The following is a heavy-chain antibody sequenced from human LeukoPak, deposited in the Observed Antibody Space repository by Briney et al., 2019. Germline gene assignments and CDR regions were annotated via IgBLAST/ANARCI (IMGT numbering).Heavy chain of an antibody. D-gene: IGHD3-22*01. Sequence: ASVKVSCKASGYTFTSYDIHWVRQATGQGLEWMGWMNPNSGNTGYAQKFQGRVTITRNTSISTAYMELSSLRSEDTAVYYCARGDSSGYYYFDYWGQGTLVTVSS. CDR3: ARGDSSGYYYFDY. CDR1: GYTFTSYD. CDR2: MNPNSGNT. V-gene: IGHV1-8*03. J-gene: IGHJ4*02.